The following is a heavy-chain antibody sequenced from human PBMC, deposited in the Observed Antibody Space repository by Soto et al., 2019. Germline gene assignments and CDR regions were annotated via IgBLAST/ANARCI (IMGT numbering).Heavy chain of an antibody. CDR3: ASRDPGTSVDY. D-gene: IGHD1-7*01. J-gene: IGHJ4*02. CDR1: CGSFTSNNW. V-gene: IGHV4-4*02. Sequence: SETVSLTCAVSCGSFTSNNWWTWVRQPPGQGLEWIGEIYRTGSTNYNPSLKSRVTISLDKSENQFSLKVTSLTAADTAVYYCASRDPGTSVDYWGQGTLVTVSS. CDR2: IYRTGST.